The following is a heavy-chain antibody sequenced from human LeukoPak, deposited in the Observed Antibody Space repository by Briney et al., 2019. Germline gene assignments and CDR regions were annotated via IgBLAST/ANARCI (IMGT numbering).Heavy chain of an antibody. CDR3: ARGPHDGSGWYEF. CDR1: GGTFSSYA. J-gene: IGHJ5*01. D-gene: IGHD3-22*01. Sequence: VASVKVSCKASGGTFSSYAISWVRQAPGQGLEWMGGIIPIFGTANYAQKFQGRVTMTRDTSTSTVYMELSSLRSEDTAVYFCARGPHDGSGWYEFWGQGTLVTVSS. CDR2: IIPIFGTA. V-gene: IGHV1-69*05.